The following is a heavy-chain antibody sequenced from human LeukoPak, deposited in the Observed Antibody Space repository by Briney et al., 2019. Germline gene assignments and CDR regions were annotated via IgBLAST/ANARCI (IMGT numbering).Heavy chain of an antibody. CDR1: GYTFTSYG. CDR3: AISPYYYDSRGPSYFDY. D-gene: IGHD3-22*01. J-gene: IGHJ4*02. CDR2: ISAYNGNT. Sequence: ASVKVSCKASGYTFTSYGISWVRQAPGQGLEWMGWISAYNGNTNYAQKLQGRVTMTTDTSTSTAYMELRSLRSDDTAVYYCAISPYYYDSRGPSYFDYWGQGTLVTVSS. V-gene: IGHV1-18*01.